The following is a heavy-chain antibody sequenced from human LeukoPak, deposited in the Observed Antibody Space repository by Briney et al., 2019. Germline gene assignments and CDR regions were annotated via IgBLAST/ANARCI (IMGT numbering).Heavy chain of an antibody. J-gene: IGHJ4*02. Sequence: PGGSLRLYCAASGFTFSSYSMNWVRQAPGKGLEWVSSISSSSSYIYYADSVKGRFTISRDNAKNSLYLQMNSLRAEDTAVYYCARGPPNWNDFGVFDWGQGTLVTVSS. D-gene: IGHD1-20*01. CDR2: ISSSSSYI. CDR3: ARGPPNWNDFGVFD. CDR1: GFTFSSYS. V-gene: IGHV3-21*01.